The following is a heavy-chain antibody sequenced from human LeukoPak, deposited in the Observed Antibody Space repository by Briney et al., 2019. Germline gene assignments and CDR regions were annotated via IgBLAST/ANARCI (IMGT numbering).Heavy chain of an antibody. CDR1: GGSMSTYY. V-gene: IGHV4-59*01. CDR3: AREGVSSSWPT. D-gene: IGHD6-13*01. Sequence: SETLSLTCTVSGGSMSTYYWSWIRQPPGKGLEWIGYISYSGNTNYNPSLKSRVTISVDTSKNLFSLKLTSVTAADTAVYYCAREGVSSSWPTWGQGTLVTVSS. J-gene: IGHJ5*02. CDR2: ISYSGNT.